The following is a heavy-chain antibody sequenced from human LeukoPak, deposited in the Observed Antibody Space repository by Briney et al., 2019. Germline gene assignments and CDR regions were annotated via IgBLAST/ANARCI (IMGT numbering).Heavy chain of an antibody. CDR3: AKPYGSGSSLSAEYFQH. J-gene: IGHJ1*01. Sequence: PGGSLRLSCAASGFTFDDYTMPWVRQAPGKGLEWVSLISWDGGSTYYADSVKGRSTISRDNSKNSLYLQMNSLRTEDTALYYCAKPYGSGSSLSAEYFQHWGQGTLVTVSS. D-gene: IGHD3-10*01. V-gene: IGHV3-43*01. CDR2: ISWDGGST. CDR1: GFTFDDYT.